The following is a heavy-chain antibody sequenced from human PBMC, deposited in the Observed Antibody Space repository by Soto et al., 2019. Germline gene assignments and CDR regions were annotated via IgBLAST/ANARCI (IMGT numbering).Heavy chain of an antibody. D-gene: IGHD6-19*01. V-gene: IGHV1-24*01. CDR3: ATDIEDSSGWARTLGYYGMDV. J-gene: IGHJ6*02. Sequence: ASVKVSCKVSGYTLTELSMHWVRQAPGKGLEWMGGFDPEDGETIYAQKFQGRVTMTEDTSTDTAYMELSSLRSEDTAVYYCATDIEDSSGWARTLGYYGMDVWGQGTTVTVSS. CDR2: FDPEDGET. CDR1: GYTLTELS.